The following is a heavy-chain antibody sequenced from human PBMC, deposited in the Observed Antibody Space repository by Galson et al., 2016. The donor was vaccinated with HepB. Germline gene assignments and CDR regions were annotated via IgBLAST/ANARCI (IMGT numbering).Heavy chain of an antibody. D-gene: IGHD4-23*01. CDR2: IYYNGRT. V-gene: IGHV4-61*08. CDR3: ARAVRYSGFDTPPSY. CDR1: GDSIGRGDFY. Sequence: SETLSLTCNVSGDSIGRGDFYWNWVRQPPGKGLEWIGYIYYNGRTNYNSSLQSRVTISFDKSKNQFSLNVAVVTPADTAVYYCARAVRYSGFDTPPSYWGQGTRVTVSS. J-gene: IGHJ4*02.